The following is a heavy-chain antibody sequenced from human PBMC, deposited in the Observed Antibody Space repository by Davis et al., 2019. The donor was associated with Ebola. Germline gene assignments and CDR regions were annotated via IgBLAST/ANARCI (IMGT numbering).Heavy chain of an antibody. CDR1: GGSFSGYY. CDR2: INHSGST. V-gene: IGHV4-34*01. J-gene: IGHJ4*02. D-gene: IGHD6-13*01. Sequence: SETLSLTCAVYGGSFSGYYWSWIRQPPGKGLEWIGEINHSGSTNYNPSLKSRVTISVDTSKNQFSLKLSSVTAADTALYYCARGQQLPYYFDYWGQGTLVTVSS. CDR3: ARGQQLPYYFDY.